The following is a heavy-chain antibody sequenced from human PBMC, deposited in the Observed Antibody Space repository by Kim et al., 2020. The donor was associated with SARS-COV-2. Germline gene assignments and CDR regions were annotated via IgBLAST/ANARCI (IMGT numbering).Heavy chain of an antibody. Sequence: GGSLRLSCAASGFTFDDYAMHWGRQAPGKGLEWVSGISWNSNSIAYADSVKGRFTISRDNAKNSLYLQMNSLRAEDTALYYCAKEDPDYDSSHFDYWGQGTLVTVSS. CDR1: GFTFDDYA. CDR3: AKEDPDYDSSHFDY. V-gene: IGHV3-9*01. D-gene: IGHD3-22*01. J-gene: IGHJ4*02. CDR2: ISWNSNSI.